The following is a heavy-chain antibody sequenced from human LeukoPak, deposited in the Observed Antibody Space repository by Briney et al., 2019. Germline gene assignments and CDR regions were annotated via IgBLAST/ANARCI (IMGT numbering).Heavy chain of an antibody. Sequence: GASVKVSCKASAYTFTSYYIHWMRQAPGQGLEWMGCINPDSGDTNYAQKFQGRVTMTGDTSISTAYMELSRLRSDDTAVYYCARVVPRALLLWFGENWFDPWGQGTLVTVSS. J-gene: IGHJ5*02. CDR1: AYTFTSYY. CDR2: INPDSGDT. V-gene: IGHV1-2*02. CDR3: ARVVPRALLLWFGENWFDP. D-gene: IGHD3-10*01.